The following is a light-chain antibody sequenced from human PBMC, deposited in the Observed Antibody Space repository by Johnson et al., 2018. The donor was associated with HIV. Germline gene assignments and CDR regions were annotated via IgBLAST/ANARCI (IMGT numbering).Light chain of an antibody. CDR3: GAWDSSVSACYV. CDR1: RPHLGNNY. CDR2: ENN. V-gene: IGLV1-51*02. J-gene: IGLJ1*01. Sequence: QSVLTQPPSVSAAPGQKVTISCSGGRPHLGNNYVSWYQQHPGTALKLILYENNTRSPGLPDPFFGSRSVTSATLAISGLPTGHEPDYHCGAWDSSVSACYVFGTGTKVTVL.